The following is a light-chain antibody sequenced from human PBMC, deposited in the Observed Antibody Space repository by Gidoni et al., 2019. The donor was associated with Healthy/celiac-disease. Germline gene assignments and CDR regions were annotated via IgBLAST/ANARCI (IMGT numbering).Light chain of an antibody. J-gene: IGLJ3*02. CDR1: KLGDKY. CDR3: QAWDNTFWV. V-gene: IGLV3-1*01. CDR2: QDS. Sequence: SYELTQPPSVSVSPGQTANIPRPGDKLGDKYACWCQQKPGQSPVVVIYQDSKRPSGIPERFSGSNSGNTATLTISGTQAMDEADYYCQAWDNTFWVFGGGTRLTVL.